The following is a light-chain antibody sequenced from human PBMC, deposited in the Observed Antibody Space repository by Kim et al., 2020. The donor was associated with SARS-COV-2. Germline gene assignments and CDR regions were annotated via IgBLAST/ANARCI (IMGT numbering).Light chain of an antibody. CDR2: GAS. CDR3: QQYGTSPLLT. V-gene: IGKV3-20*01. J-gene: IGKJ4*01. Sequence: PGERATRSCRASQSVRDNYLAWYQQRPGQAPRLLLYGASTRATDIPDRFTGTGSGTDFILTITRLEPEDFAVYYCQQYGTSPLLTFGGGTKVDIK. CDR1: QSVRDNY.